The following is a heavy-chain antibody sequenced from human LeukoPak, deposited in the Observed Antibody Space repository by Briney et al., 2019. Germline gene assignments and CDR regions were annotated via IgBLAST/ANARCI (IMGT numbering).Heavy chain of an antibody. J-gene: IGHJ6*03. Sequence: GESLKISCKGSGYSFTSYWIGWVRQMPGKGLEWMGIIYPGDSDTRYSPSFQGQVTISADKSISTAYLQWSSLKASDTAMYYCARLGGGIAARQTKYYYYYYMDVWGKGTTVTVSS. CDR2: IYPGDSDT. D-gene: IGHD6-6*01. CDR3: ARLGGGIAARQTKYYYYYYMDV. V-gene: IGHV5-51*01. CDR1: GYSFTSYW.